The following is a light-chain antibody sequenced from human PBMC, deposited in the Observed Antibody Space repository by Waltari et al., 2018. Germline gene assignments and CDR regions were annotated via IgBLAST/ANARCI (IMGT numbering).Light chain of an antibody. CDR2: DVT. J-gene: IGLJ3*02. V-gene: IGLV2-14*03. CDR3: SSYTTSSTRV. Sequence: QSALTQPASVSGSPGQSLTISCPGTSSDVGGYNFVSWYQQHPGKAPKLIIYDVTNRPSGVSTRFSGSKSGNTASLTISGLQTEDEADYYCSSYTTSSTRVFGGGTKLTVL. CDR1: SSDVGGYNF.